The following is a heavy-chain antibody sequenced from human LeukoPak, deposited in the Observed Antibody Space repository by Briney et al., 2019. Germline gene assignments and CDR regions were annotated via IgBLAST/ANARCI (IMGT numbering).Heavy chain of an antibody. CDR3: AKSAYYDSSGFYREYYFDY. D-gene: IGHD3-22*01. V-gene: IGHV3-23*01. CDR1: RFTFSNHA. Sequence: GGSLRLSCAASRFTFSNHAMSWVRQASGKGLEWVSTISGSGGSTYYADSVKGRFTISRDNSKNTLHLQMNSLRAEDTAVYYCAKSAYYDSSGFYREYYFDYWGQGTLVTVSS. J-gene: IGHJ4*02. CDR2: ISGSGGST.